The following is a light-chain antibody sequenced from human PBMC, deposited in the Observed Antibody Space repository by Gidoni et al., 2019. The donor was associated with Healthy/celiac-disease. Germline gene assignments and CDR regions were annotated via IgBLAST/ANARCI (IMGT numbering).Light chain of an antibody. CDR3: QQYDKLLT. V-gene: IGKV1-33*01. J-gene: IGKJ3*01. CDR1: QDISNY. CDR2: DAY. Sequence: IQLTQSPSSLSASVGARVTITCQSSQDISNYLNWYQQKPGKAPKLLIYDAYNLETGVPARFSGSGSGTDVTFTISSLQPEDIETYYGQQYDKLLTFGPGTKVDIK.